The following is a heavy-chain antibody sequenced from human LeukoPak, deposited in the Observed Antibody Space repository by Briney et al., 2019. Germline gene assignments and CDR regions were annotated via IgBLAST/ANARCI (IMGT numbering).Heavy chain of an antibody. D-gene: IGHD2-2*01. CDR2: IYYSGST. Sequence: SETLSLTCTVSGGSISSYYWSWIRQPPGKGLEWIGYIYYSGSTNYNPSLKSRVTISVDTSKNQFSLKLSSVTAADTAVYYCARDLLVVPAAMAIWGQGTLVTVSS. CDR1: GGSISSYY. V-gene: IGHV4-59*01. CDR3: ARDLLVVPAAMAI. J-gene: IGHJ4*02.